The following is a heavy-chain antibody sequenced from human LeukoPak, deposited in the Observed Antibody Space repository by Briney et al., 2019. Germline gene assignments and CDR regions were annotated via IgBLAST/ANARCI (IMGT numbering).Heavy chain of an antibody. J-gene: IGHJ6*03. CDR1: GGSISSYY. Sequence: SETLSLTCTVSGGSISSYYWNWIRQPPGKGLEWIGSISYSGSTNYNPSLESRVTISVDTSKNQISLKLSSVTAADTTVYYCARAPERWYSYGSYTYYYMDVWGKGTTVTVSS. D-gene: IGHD5-18*01. V-gene: IGHV4-59*01. CDR2: ISYSGST. CDR3: ARAPERWYSYGSYTYYYMDV.